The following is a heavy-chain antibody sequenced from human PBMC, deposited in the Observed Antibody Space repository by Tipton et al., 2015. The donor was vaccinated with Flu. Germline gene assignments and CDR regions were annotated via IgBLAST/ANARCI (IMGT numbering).Heavy chain of an antibody. CDR2: IYNSAYT. V-gene: IGHV4-28*03. CDR3: ARDPSLGMPDYFDY. J-gene: IGHJ4*02. Sequence: LRLSCVVSGYSISSGYYWGWIRQPPGKGLEWIGYIYNSAYTKYNPSLESRVTISADTPKKQFSLQLRSVTAADTAVYYCARDPSLGMPDYFDYWGQGTLVTASS. D-gene: IGHD2-2*01. CDR1: GYSISSGYY.